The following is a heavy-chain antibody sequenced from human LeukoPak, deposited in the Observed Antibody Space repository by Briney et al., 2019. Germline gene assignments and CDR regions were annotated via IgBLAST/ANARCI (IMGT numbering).Heavy chain of an antibody. J-gene: IGHJ4*02. CDR2: INPNSGGT. V-gene: IGHV1-2*02. D-gene: IGHD2-15*01. CDR3: ARAPYCSGGSCYSGVDY. CDR1: GYTFTGYY. Sequence: GASVKVSCKASGYTFTGYYMHWVRQAPGQGLEWMGWINPNSGGTNYAQKFQGRVTMTRDTSISTAYMELSRLRSDDTAVYYCARAPYCSGGSCYSGVDYWGQGTLVTVSS.